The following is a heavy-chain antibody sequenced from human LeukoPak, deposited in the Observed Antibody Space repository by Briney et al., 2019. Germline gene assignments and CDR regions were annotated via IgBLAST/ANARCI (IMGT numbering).Heavy chain of an antibody. Sequence: SETLSLTCTVSDGSISSSSHYWGWIRQPPGKGLEWNGRIYYSGRTYYNPSLKSRVTISVDTSKNQFSLKLSSVTAADTAVYYCARRYSSGGWEYYFDYWGQGTLVTVSS. CDR2: IYYSGRT. V-gene: IGHV4-39*01. CDR1: DGSISSSSHY. D-gene: IGHD6-19*01. CDR3: ARRYSSGGWEYYFDY. J-gene: IGHJ4*02.